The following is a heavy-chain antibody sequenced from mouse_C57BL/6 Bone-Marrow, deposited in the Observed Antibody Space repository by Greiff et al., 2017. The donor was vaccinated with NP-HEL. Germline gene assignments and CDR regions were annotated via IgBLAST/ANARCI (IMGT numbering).Heavy chain of an antibody. CDR2: INPSNGGT. J-gene: IGHJ1*03. Sequence: QVQLQQPGTELVKPGTSVKLSCKSSGYTFTSYWMHWVKQRPGQGLEWIGNINPSNGGTNYNEKFKSKATLPVDKSSSTAYMQLSRLTSDDSAVYYCAREGRWLRRGYWYFDVGDTGTTVTVSS. CDR3: AREGRWLRRGYWYFDV. D-gene: IGHD2-2*01. V-gene: IGHV1-53*01. CDR1: GYTFTSYW.